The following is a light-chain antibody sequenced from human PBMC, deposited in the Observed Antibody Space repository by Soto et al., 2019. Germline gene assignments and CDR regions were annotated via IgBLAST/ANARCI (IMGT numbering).Light chain of an antibody. CDR3: QQHSAWTPA. V-gene: IGKV3-11*01. Sequence: EVVLTKSPSTLSLSPGERATLSCRASQSISRYLAWYQQKPDQAPRLLIYDASNRATGIPARFIGSGSGTDFTLTIRRLEPDDMAVYYCQQHSAWTPALGGGTKVEIK. J-gene: IGKJ4*01. CDR2: DAS. CDR1: QSISRY.